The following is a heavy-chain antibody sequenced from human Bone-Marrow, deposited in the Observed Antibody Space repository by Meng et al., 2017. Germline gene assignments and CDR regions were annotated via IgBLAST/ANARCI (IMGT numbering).Heavy chain of an antibody. V-gene: IGHV3-21*01. J-gene: IGHJ6*02. Sequence: GESLKISCAASGFTFSSYSMNWVRQAPGKGLEWVSSISSSSSYIYYADSVKGRFTISRDNAKNSLYLQMNSLRAEDTAVYYCARDRTDRYSGRGMDVWGQGTTVTVSS. D-gene: IGHD6-13*01. CDR2: ISSSSSYI. CDR1: GFTFSSYS. CDR3: ARDRTDRYSGRGMDV.